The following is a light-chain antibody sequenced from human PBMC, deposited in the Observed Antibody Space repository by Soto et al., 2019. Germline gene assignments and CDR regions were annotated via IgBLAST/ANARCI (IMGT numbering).Light chain of an antibody. V-gene: IGKV1-8*01. CDR3: QPYYSYPPT. CDR2: AAS. CDR1: QGISSY. J-gene: IGKJ4*01. Sequence: AIRMTQSPSSFSASTGDRVTITCRASQGISSYLAWYQQKPGKAPKLLIYAASTLQSGDPSRFSGSGSGTDFTLTISCLQSEDFATYDCQPYYSYPPTFGGGTKVEIK.